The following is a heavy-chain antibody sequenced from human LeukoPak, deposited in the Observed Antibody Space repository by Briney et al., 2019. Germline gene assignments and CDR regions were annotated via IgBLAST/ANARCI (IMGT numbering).Heavy chain of an antibody. J-gene: IGHJ3*02. CDR3: AKGPLAYCGGDCYSAAFDI. Sequence: GGSLRLSCATSGFTFSSYAMSWVRQAPGKGLEWVSGIGASGGSTYYADSVKGRFTISRDNSKNTLYLQMNSLRAEDTAVYYCAKGPLAYCGGDCYSAAFDIWGQGTMVTVSS. V-gene: IGHV3-23*01. CDR1: GFTFSSYA. D-gene: IGHD2-21*02. CDR2: IGASGGST.